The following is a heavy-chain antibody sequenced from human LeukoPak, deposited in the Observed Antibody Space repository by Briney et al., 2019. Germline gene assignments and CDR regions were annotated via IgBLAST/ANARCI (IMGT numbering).Heavy chain of an antibody. Sequence: GGSLRLSCAASGFIFSTYDMHWVRQAPGKGLEWVAVILYDGNNKYYTDSVKGRFTISRDNSKNTLYLQMNSLRAEDTAVYYCAKAISSGWHGEYFQHWGQGTLVTVSS. D-gene: IGHD6-19*01. J-gene: IGHJ1*01. CDR1: GFIFSTYD. CDR3: AKAISSGWHGEYFQH. CDR2: ILYDGNNK. V-gene: IGHV3-30*18.